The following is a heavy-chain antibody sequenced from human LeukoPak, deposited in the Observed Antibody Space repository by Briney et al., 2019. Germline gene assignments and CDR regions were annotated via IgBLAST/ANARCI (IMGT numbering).Heavy chain of an antibody. CDR1: GFTFSSYG. J-gene: IGHJ3*02. V-gene: IGHV3-30*02. D-gene: IGHD6-19*01. CDR3: AKGMYSSGGNDAFDI. CDR2: IWYDGSNK. Sequence: GGSLRLSCAASGFTFSSYGMHWVRQAPGKGLEWVAVIWYDGSNKYYADSVKGRFTISRDNSKNTLYLQMNSLRAEDTAVYYCAKGMYSSGGNDAFDIWGQGTMVTVSS.